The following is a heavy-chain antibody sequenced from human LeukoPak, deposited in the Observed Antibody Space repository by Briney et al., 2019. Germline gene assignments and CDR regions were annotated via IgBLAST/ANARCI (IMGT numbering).Heavy chain of an antibody. V-gene: IGHV4-38-2*01. CDR3: ARQGELPGY. CDR2: IYHSGST. CDR1: GFTFSSYE. J-gene: IGHJ4*02. D-gene: IGHD1-26*01. Sequence: GSLRLSCAASGFTFSSYEMNWVRQAPGKGLEWIGSIYHSGSTYYNPSLKSRVTISVDTSKNQFSLKLSSVTAADTAVYYCARQGELPGYWGQGTLVTVSS.